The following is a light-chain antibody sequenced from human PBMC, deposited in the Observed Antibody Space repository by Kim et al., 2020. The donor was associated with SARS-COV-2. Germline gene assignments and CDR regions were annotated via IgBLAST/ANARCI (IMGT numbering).Light chain of an antibody. CDR2: ATA. Sequence: ASVGDRVTITCRASQGISNYLAWYQERPGKAPNLLVYATATLQSGVPSRFSGSGSGTEYILTISSLQPEDFATYYCQQVKSYPLTFGGGTKVDIK. CDR3: QQVKSYPLT. J-gene: IGKJ4*01. V-gene: IGKV1-9*01. CDR1: QGISNY.